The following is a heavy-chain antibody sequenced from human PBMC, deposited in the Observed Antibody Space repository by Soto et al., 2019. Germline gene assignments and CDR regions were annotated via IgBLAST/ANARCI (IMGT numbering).Heavy chain of an antibody. CDR3: ERDFYRQQQLVQLDY. D-gene: IGHD6-13*01. V-gene: IGHV3-21*01. CDR2: ISSSSSYI. Sequence: PGGSLRFSCAASGFAFSSSSMNWVLQAPGKGLEWVSSISSSSSYIYYADSVKGRFTISRDNAKNSLYLKMNSLRAEHTAVYYCERDFYRQQQLVQLDYWGQGTLVTVYS. CDR1: GFAFSSSS. J-gene: IGHJ4*02.